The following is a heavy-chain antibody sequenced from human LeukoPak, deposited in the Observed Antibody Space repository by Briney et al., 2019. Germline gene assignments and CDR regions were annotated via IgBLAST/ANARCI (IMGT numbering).Heavy chain of an antibody. V-gene: IGHV3-48*03. CDR1: GFTFSSYE. Sequence: GGSLRLSCAASGFTFSSYEMNWVRQAPGKGLEWVSYISSSGSTIYYADSVKGRFTISRDNAKNSLYLQMNSLRAEDTAVYYCARDGGYDILTGYYYYYGMDVWGKGTRSPSPQ. CDR3: ARDGGYDILTGYYYYYGMDV. D-gene: IGHD3-9*01. J-gene: IGHJ6*04. CDR2: ISSSGSTI.